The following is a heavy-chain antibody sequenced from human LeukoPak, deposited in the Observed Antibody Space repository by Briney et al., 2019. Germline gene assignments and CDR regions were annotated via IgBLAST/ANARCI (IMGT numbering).Heavy chain of an antibody. J-gene: IGHJ3*02. V-gene: IGHV1-2*02. CDR2: INPYSGGA. CDR1: GYTFTGYY. Sequence: ASVKVSCKASGYTFTGYYMHWVRQAPGQGLEWMGWINPYSGGANSTQKFQGRVTMTRDTSISTAYMELSRLRSDDTAVYYCAIFPGIVGATPLRNDAFDIWGQGTMVTVSS. CDR3: AIFPGIVGATPLRNDAFDI. D-gene: IGHD1-26*01.